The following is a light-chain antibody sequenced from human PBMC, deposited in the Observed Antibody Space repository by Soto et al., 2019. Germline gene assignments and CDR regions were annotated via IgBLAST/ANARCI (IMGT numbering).Light chain of an antibody. CDR1: QNISTY. V-gene: IGKV1-39*01. CDR2: AAS. J-gene: IGKJ3*01. CDR3: QQSYRTPFT. Sequence: DIQMTQSPSSLSASVADRVTITCRASQNISTYLNWYQQKPGKAPKLLIYAASNLQSGVPSRFSGRGSGTDFTLTISSLQPEDFATYYCQQSYRTPFTFGPGTKVDIK.